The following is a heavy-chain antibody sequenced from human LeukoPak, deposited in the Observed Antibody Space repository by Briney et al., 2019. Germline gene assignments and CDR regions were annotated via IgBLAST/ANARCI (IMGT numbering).Heavy chain of an antibody. Sequence: PGGSLRLSCAASGFTFSSYEMNWVRQAPGKGLEWVSYISSSGSTIYYADSVKGRFTISRDNAKDSLYLQMNSLRAEDTAVYYCARDYGSSWANWFDPWGQGTLVTVSS. CDR2: ISSSGSTI. CDR1: GFTFSSYE. J-gene: IGHJ5*02. D-gene: IGHD6-13*01. CDR3: ARDYGSSWANWFDP. V-gene: IGHV3-48*03.